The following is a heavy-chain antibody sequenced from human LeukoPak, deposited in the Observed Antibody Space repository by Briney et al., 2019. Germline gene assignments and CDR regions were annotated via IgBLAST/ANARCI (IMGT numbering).Heavy chain of an antibody. D-gene: IGHD2-15*01. CDR3: ARAPHCSGGSCYSAEGYNWFDP. V-gene: IGHV4-59*01. CDR1: GGSISSYH. CDR2: IYYSGGT. J-gene: IGHJ5*02. Sequence: PSETLSLTCTVSGGSISSYHWSWIRQPPGKGLEWIGYIYYSGGTNYNPSLKSRVTISVDTSKNQFSLKLSSVTAADTAVYYCARAPHCSGGSCYSAEGYNWFDPWGQGTLVTVSS.